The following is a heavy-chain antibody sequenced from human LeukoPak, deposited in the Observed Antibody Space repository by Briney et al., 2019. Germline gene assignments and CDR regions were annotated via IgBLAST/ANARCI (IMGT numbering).Heavy chain of an antibody. CDR3: ARDAPPIRGYSYGSANFFDP. V-gene: IGHV1-18*01. Sequence: GASVKVSCKASGYSFTSYGISWVRQAPGQGLEWMGWISAYNGNTNYAQKLQGRVTMTTDTSTSTAYMELRSLRSDDTAVYYCARDAPPIRGYSYGSANFFDPWGQGTLVTVSS. CDR2: ISAYNGNT. D-gene: IGHD5-18*01. J-gene: IGHJ5*02. CDR1: GYSFTSYG.